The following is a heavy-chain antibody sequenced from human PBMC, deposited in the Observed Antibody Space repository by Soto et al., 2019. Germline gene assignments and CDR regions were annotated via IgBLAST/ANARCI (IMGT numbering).Heavy chain of an antibody. CDR1: GGSVNSGDYY. Sequence: QVQLQESGPGLLKPSQTLSLSCTVSGGSVNSGDYYWSWIRQPPGKGLEWIGYIYYGGITSSNPSLKSRLTLSIDTSKNQFSLKLDSVTAADTVVYYCARQYGAYEYYFDYWGQGTLVTVSS. CDR2: IYYGGIT. V-gene: IGHV4-30-4*01. J-gene: IGHJ4*02. CDR3: ARQYGAYEYYFDY. D-gene: IGHD4-17*01.